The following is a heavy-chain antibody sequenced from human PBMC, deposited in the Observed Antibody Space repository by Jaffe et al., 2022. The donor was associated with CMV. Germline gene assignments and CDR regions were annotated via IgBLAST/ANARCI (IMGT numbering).Heavy chain of an antibody. V-gene: IGHV1-69*01. D-gene: IGHD6-13*01. CDR3: ARQETLQYSSSWYYYYGMDV. J-gene: IGHJ6*02. Sequence: QVQLVQSGAEVKKPGSSVKVSCKASGGTFSSYAISWVRQAPGQGLEWMGGIIPIFGTANYAQKFQGRVTITADESTSTAYMELSSLRSEDTAVYYCARQETLQYSSSWYYYYGMDVWGQGTTVTVSS. CDR2: IIPIFGTA. CDR1: GGTFSSYA.